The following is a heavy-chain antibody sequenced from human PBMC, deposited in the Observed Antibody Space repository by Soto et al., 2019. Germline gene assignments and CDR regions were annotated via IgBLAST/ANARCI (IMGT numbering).Heavy chain of an antibody. CDR1: GYPFTGYS. Sequence: ASVKVSCKASGYPFTGYSVGWVRQAPGQGPEWIGWISAYSGDTYYAQRFQDRLTMTTDASTSTAYMDLRSLRSDDTAVYYCARPSGSYGDYAWSLKYWGQGTLVTVSS. CDR3: ARPSGSYGDYAWSLKY. V-gene: IGHV1-18*01. J-gene: IGHJ4*02. CDR2: ISAYSGDT. D-gene: IGHD4-17*01.